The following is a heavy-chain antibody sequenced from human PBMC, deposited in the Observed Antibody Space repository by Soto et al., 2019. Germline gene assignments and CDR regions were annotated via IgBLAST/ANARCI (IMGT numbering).Heavy chain of an antibody. J-gene: IGHJ6*02. D-gene: IGHD1-20*01. CDR3: ATLGAVYGPYYYYGMDV. Sequence: QVQLQESGPGLVKPSETLSLTCTVSGGSVSSGSYYWSWIRQPPGKGLEWIGYIYYSGSTNYNPSLKSRVTISVDTSTNQFSLKLSSVTAADTAVYYCATLGAVYGPYYYYGMDVWGQGTTVTVSS. V-gene: IGHV4-61*01. CDR2: IYYSGST. CDR1: GGSVSSGSYY.